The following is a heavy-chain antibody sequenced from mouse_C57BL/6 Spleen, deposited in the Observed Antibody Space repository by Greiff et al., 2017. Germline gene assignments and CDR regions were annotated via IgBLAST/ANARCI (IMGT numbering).Heavy chain of an antibody. J-gene: IGHJ2*01. CDR1: GYTFTSYW. CDR3: AIYYSSSYYFFDY. Sequence: QVQLQQSGAELVKPGASVKMSCKASGYTFTSYWITWVKQRPGQGLEWIGDIYPGSGSTNYNEKFKSKATLTVDTSSSTAYMQLSSLTSEDSAVYYCAIYYSSSYYFFDYWGQGTTLTVSS. D-gene: IGHD1-1*01. CDR2: IYPGSGST. V-gene: IGHV1-55*01.